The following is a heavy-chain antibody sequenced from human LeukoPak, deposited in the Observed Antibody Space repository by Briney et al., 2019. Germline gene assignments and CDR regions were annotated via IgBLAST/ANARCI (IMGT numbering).Heavy chain of an antibody. CDR2: IIPIFGTA. D-gene: IGHD5-12*01. CDR3: ARNSPGLVATIPKSYYYYGMDV. CDR1: GGTFSSYA. Sequence: SVKVSCKASGGTFSSYAISWVRQPPGQGLEWMGGIIPIFGTANYAQKFQGRVTITADESTSTAYMELSSLRSEDTAVYYCARNSPGLVATIPKSYYYYGMDVWGKGTTVTVSS. V-gene: IGHV1-69*01. J-gene: IGHJ6*04.